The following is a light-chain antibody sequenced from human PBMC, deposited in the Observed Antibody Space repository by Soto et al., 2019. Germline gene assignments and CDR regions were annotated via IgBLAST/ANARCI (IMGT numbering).Light chain of an antibody. CDR1: QSVSSSY. Sequence: EIVLTQSPGTLSLSPGERATLSCRASQSVSSSYLAWYQQKPGQAPRLLIYGASSRATGIPDRFSGSGSGTDFTLTISRLEPEDFAVYYCQQYGSSPWTFGQVTKGDSK. V-gene: IGKV3-20*01. CDR3: QQYGSSPWT. J-gene: IGKJ1*01. CDR2: GAS.